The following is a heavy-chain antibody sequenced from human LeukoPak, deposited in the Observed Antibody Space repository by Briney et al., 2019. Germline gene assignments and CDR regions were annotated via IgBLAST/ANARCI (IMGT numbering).Heavy chain of an antibody. V-gene: IGHV3-30*02. CDR2: IRYVGGET. J-gene: IGHJ4*02. Sequence: GGSLRLSCAASGFTFSSYGMHWVRQAPGKGLEWVAFIRYVGGETFYAGSVKGRFTISRDNSKNTLSLQMNNLRTEDTAVYYCVRGVGWILDYWGQGILVTVAS. D-gene: IGHD2-2*03. CDR3: VRGVGWILDY. CDR1: GFTFSSYG.